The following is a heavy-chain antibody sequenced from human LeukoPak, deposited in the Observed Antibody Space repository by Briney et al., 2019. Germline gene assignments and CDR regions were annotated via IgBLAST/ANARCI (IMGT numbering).Heavy chain of an antibody. Sequence: GGALRLSCAASGFTFSNYWMFWVRHAPGKGLVWVSRITNDGGTTTYADSVKGRFTMSRDNAKNTLYLQMNSLRAEDTAVYYCARDQDGPGPTVDYWGQGTLVTVSS. D-gene: IGHD1-14*01. CDR1: GFTFSNYW. CDR3: ARDQDGPGPTVDY. J-gene: IGHJ4*02. V-gene: IGHV3-74*03. CDR2: ITNDGGTT.